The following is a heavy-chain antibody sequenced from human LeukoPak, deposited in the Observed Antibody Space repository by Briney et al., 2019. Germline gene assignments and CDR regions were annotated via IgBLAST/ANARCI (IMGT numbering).Heavy chain of an antibody. CDR2: IFHSGST. CDR1: GFTVSSNY. CDR3: ARDPEGSGNWFDT. Sequence: GSLRLSCAASGFTVSSNYMSWVRQPPGRGLEWIGEIFHSGSTNYNPSLMSRVTVSVDKSKNQFSLRLSSVTAADTAVYYCARDPEGSGNWFDTWGQGTLVTVSS. D-gene: IGHD2-15*01. J-gene: IGHJ5*02. V-gene: IGHV4-4*02.